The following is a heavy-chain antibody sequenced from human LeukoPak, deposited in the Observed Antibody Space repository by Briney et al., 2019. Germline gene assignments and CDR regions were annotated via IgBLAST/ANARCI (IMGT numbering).Heavy chain of an antibody. Sequence: SETLSLTCAVSGGSISSGGYSWSWIRQPPGKGLEWIGYIYYSGSTNYNPSLKSRVTISVDTSKNQFSLKLSSVTAADTAVYYCAGTYYYDSSGYYWQAIDYWGQGTLVTVSS. CDR1: GGSISSGGYS. V-gene: IGHV4-61*08. CDR2: IYYSGST. CDR3: AGTYYYDSSGYYWQAIDY. D-gene: IGHD3-22*01. J-gene: IGHJ4*02.